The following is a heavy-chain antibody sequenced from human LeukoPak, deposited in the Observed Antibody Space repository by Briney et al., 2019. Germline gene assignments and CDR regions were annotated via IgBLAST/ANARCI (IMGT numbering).Heavy chain of an antibody. D-gene: IGHD1-26*01. CDR2: IYYSGST. Sequence: PSKTLSLTCTVSGGSISSSSYYWGWIRQPPGKGLEWIGSIYYSGSTYYNPSLKSRVTISVDTSKNQFSLKLSSVTAADTAVYYCWSSDYFYMDVWGKGTTVTVSS. CDR1: GGSISSSSYY. V-gene: IGHV4-39*01. J-gene: IGHJ6*03. CDR3: WSSDYFYMDV.